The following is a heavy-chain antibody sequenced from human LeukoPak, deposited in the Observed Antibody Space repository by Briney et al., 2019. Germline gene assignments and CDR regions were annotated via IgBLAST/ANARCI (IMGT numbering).Heavy chain of an antibody. Sequence: GGSLRLSCAASGFTFSSYSMNWVRQAPGKGLEWVSSISSSSSYIYYADSVKGRFTISRDNAKNSLYLQMNSLRAEDTAVYYCARDRSWSVYGEYSFYCWGQRTLVAVS. J-gene: IGHJ4*02. CDR1: GFTFSSYS. CDR3: ARDRSWSVYGEYSFYC. D-gene: IGHD4-17*01. V-gene: IGHV3-21*01. CDR2: ISSSSSYI.